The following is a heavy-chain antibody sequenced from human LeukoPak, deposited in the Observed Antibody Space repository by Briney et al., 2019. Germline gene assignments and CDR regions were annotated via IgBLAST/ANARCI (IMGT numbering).Heavy chain of an antibody. J-gene: IGHJ4*02. V-gene: IGHV5-51*01. CDR2: IYPGDSDT. D-gene: IGHD3-22*01. CDR1: GYSFTSYW. CDR3: ARQISDYYDSSGYFPLFDY. Sequence: GESLKISCKGSGYSFTSYWIGWVRQMPGKGLEWMGIIYPGDSDTRYSPSFQGQVTISADKSTSTAYLQWSSLKASDTAMYYCARQISDYYDSSGYFPLFDYWGQGTLVTVSS.